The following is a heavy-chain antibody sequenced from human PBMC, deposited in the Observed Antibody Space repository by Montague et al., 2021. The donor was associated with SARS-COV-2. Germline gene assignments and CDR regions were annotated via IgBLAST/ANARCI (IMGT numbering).Heavy chain of an antibody. Sequence: SLRLSCATSGFTFSRNSMNWVRQAPGKGLEWVSTISSDTLHTFYAESVKGRSTISRDNAKNALYLQMNSLRAEDMAVYYCARGGEIDVWAPFGHWGQGTLVTVSS. V-gene: IGHV3-21*01. CDR1: GFTFSRNS. CDR2: ISSDTLHT. D-gene: IGHD3-16*01. CDR3: ARGGEIDVWAPFGH. J-gene: IGHJ4*02.